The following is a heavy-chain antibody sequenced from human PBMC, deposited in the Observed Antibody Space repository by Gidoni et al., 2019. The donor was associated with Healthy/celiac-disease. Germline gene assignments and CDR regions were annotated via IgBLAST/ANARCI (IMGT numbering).Heavy chain of an antibody. J-gene: IGHJ6*02. CDR3: ARYCSSTSCYGGNYGMDV. CDR1: GFTFSSYS. V-gene: IGHV3-48*02. D-gene: IGHD2-2*01. CDR2: ISSSSSTI. Sequence: EVQLVESGGGLVQPGGSLRLSCAASGFTFSSYSMNWVRQAPGKGLGWVSYISSSSSTIYYADSVKGRFTISRDNAKNSLYLQMNSLRDEDTAVYYCARYCSSTSCYGGNYGMDVWGQGTTVTVSS.